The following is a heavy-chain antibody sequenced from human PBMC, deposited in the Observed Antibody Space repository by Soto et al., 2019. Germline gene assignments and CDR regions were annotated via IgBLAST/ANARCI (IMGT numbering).Heavy chain of an antibody. CDR3: VRDKSPYSSGWHNRHFDY. V-gene: IGHV3-30-3*01. CDR2: ISYDGSNK. Sequence: QVQLVESGGGVVQPGRSLRLSCAASGFTFSSYAMNWVRQAPGEGLEWVAVISYDGSNKYYADSVKGRFTISRDNSKTLYLQMNSLRAEDTAVYYCVRDKSPYSSGWHNRHFDYWGQGTLVTVSS. D-gene: IGHD6-19*01. CDR1: GFTFSSYA. J-gene: IGHJ4*02.